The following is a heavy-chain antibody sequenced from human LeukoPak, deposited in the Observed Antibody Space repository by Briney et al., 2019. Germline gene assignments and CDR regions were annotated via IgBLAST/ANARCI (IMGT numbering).Heavy chain of an antibody. J-gene: IGHJ4*02. CDR2: ISSNGGST. D-gene: IGHD3-3*01. V-gene: IGHV3-64*01. CDR3: ARSVYDFWSGYYTQPFDY. Sequence: PPGGSLRLSCAASGFTFSSYAMHWVRQAPGKGLEYVSAISSNGGSTYYANSVKGRFTVSRDNSKNTLYLQMGSLRAEDMAVYYCARSVYDFWSGYYTQPFDYWGQGTLVTVSS. CDR1: GFTFSSYA.